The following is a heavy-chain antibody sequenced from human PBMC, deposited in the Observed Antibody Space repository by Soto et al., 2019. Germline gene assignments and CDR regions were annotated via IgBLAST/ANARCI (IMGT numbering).Heavy chain of an antibody. D-gene: IGHD6-19*01. J-gene: IGHJ5*02. CDR2: IYYSGST. CDR1: GGSISSYY. Sequence: SETLSLTCTVSGGSISSYYWSWIRQPPGKGLEWIGYIYYSGSTNYNPSLKSRVTISVDTSKNQFSLKLSSVTAADTAVYYCARSSGWLNWFDPWGQGTLVTVSS. CDR3: ARSSGWLNWFDP. V-gene: IGHV4-59*08.